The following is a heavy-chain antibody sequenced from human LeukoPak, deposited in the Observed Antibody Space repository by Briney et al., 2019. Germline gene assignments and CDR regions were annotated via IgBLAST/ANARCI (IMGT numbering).Heavy chain of an antibody. CDR2: ISSSSSYI. CDR1: GFTFSSYS. V-gene: IGHV3-21*01. D-gene: IGHD3-10*01. Sequence: GGSLRLSCAASGFTFSSYSMNWVRQAPGKGLEWVSSISSSSSYIYYADSVKGRFTISRDNAKNSLYLQMNSLRAEDTAVYYCATHELKDAFDIWGQGTMVTVSS. CDR3: ATHELKDAFDI. J-gene: IGHJ3*02.